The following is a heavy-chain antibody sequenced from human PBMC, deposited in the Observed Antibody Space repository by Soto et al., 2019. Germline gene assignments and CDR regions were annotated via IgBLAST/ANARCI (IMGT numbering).Heavy chain of an antibody. CDR3: LKDFPVVPAAMSDRAAAST. V-gene: IGHV3-23*01. J-gene: IGHJ5*02. Sequence: PGGSLRLSCAASGITFSSYAMSWVRRAPGKGMEWVSAISGSGGSTYYADSVKGRFTISRDNSKNTLYLQMNSLRAEDTAVYYCLKDFPVVPAAMSDRAAASTWGQGTLVTVSA. CDR2: ISGSGGST. CDR1: GITFSSYA. D-gene: IGHD2-2*01.